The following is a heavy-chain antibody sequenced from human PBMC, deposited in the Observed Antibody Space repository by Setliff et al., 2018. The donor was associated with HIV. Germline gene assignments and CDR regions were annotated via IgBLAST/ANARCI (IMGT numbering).Heavy chain of an antibody. D-gene: IGHD6-6*01. CDR1: GDTFNSHA. Sequence: GASVKVSCKASGDTFNSHAISWVRQAPGQGLEWMGGIIPIFGTPNYAQKFKGRLTITADESTSTVYMELSSLRSEDTAVYYCARASGIYSSSLYGMDVWGQGTTVTVSS. CDR3: ARASGIYSSSLYGMDV. V-gene: IGHV1-69*13. CDR2: IIPIFGTP. J-gene: IGHJ6*02.